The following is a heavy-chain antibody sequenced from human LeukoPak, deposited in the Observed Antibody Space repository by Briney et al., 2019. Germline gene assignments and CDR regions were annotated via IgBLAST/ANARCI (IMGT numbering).Heavy chain of an antibody. J-gene: IGHJ4*02. CDR2: FDPEDGET. CDR1: GYTLTELS. V-gene: IGHV1-24*01. D-gene: IGHD3-22*01. Sequence: ASVKVSCKVSGYTLTELSMHWVRQAPGKGLEWMGGFDPEDGETIYAQKFQGRVTMTENTSTDTAYMELSSLRSEDTAVYYCATEYDSSGYYSFWGQGTLVTVSS. CDR3: ATEYDSSGYYSF.